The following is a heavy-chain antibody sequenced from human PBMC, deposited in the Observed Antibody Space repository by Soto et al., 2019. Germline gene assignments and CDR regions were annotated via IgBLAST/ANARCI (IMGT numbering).Heavy chain of an antibody. J-gene: IGHJ6*04. Sequence: SQTLSLTCAVSGGSFRGYYWSWFLQPPGKGLEWIGEINHSGSTNYNPSLKSRVTISVDTSKNQFSLKLSSVTAADTAVYYCAVLRFLEWLPPVDVWGKRTTVTVSS. CDR3: AVLRFLEWLPPVDV. V-gene: IGHV4-34*01. CDR2: INHSGST. D-gene: IGHD3-3*01. CDR1: GGSFRGYY.